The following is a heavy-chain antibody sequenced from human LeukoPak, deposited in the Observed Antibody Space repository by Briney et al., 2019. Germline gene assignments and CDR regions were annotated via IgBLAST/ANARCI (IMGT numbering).Heavy chain of an antibody. CDR2: ISSSGSTI. CDR3: ARVIAVAGTPYYSDY. D-gene: IGHD6-19*01. V-gene: IGHV3-11*01. Sequence: GGSLSLSCAASGFTFSDYYMSWIRQAPGKGLEWVSYISSSGSTIYYADSVKGRFTISRDNAKNSLYLQMNSLRAEDTAVYYCARVIAVAGTPYYSDYWGQDTLVTVSS. J-gene: IGHJ4*02. CDR1: GFTFSDYY.